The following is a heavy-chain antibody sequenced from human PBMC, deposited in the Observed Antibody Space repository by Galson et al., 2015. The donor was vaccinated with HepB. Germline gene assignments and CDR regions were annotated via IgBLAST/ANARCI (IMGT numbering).Heavy chain of an antibody. J-gene: IGHJ3*02. Sequence: SVKVSCKASGYNFFTYGLSWVRQAPGQGLEWMGWISAYNGDTNYAQNLQGRVTMTTDTSTSTVHMELRSLRSDDTAVYYCARDLAHCGGDCYSDEFDIWGQGTMVTVSS. CDR3: ARDLAHCGGDCYSDEFDI. V-gene: IGHV1-18*01. D-gene: IGHD2-21*02. CDR2: ISAYNGDT. CDR1: GYNFFTYG.